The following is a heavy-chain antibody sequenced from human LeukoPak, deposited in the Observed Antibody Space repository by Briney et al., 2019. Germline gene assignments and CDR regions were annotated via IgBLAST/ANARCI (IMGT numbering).Heavy chain of an antibody. CDR2: ITPNSGGT. Sequence: ASVTVSCKASGYTLTGYYMHWVRQAPGQGLEGMGWITPNSGGTNYAQKFQGRVTMIRDTSISTAYMELSRLRSDDTAVYYCARGEEEGLGYCSGGSCYGFDYWGQGTLVTVSS. CDR3: ARGEEEGLGYCSGGSCYGFDY. J-gene: IGHJ4*02. D-gene: IGHD2-15*01. V-gene: IGHV1-2*02. CDR1: GYTLTGYY.